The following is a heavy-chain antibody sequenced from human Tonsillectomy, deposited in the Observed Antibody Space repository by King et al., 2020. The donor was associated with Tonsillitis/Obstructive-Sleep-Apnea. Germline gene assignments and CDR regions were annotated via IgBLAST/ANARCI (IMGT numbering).Heavy chain of an antibody. CDR1: GGSFSGYY. J-gene: IGHJ6*03. V-gene: IGHV4-34*01. D-gene: IGHD2-2*01. CDR2: INHSGST. CDR3: ARYCSSTSCLGERYMDV. Sequence: VQLQQWGAGLLKPSETLSLTCAVYGGSFSGYYWSWIRPPPGKGLEWIGEINHSGSTNYNPSLKSRVTISVDTSKNQFSLKLSSVTAADTAVYYCARYCSSTSCLGERYMDVWGKGTTVTVSS.